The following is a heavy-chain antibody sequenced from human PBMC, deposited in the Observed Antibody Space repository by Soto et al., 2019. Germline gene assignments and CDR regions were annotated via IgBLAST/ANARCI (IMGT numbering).Heavy chain of an antibody. CDR3: ARDKITGLFDY. CDR2: INHSGST. CDR1: GGASSSSSW. V-gene: IGHV4-4*02. D-gene: IGHD2-8*02. Sequence: ETPAHTCAEAGGASSSSSWRRWVRQPPGTGLEWIGEINHSGSTNYNPSLKSRVTISVDTSKNQFSLKLTSVTAADTAVYYCARDKITGLFDYWGQGTLVTVSS. J-gene: IGHJ4*02.